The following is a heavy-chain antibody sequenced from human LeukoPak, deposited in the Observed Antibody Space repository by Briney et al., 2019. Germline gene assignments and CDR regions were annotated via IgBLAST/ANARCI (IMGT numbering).Heavy chain of an antibody. D-gene: IGHD3-3*01. Sequence: GGSLRLSCAASGFTFGSYWMTWGRPAPGKGLEWVANIRQDGSEKNYVDSVKGRFTISRDNAKNSLYLQMNSLRVEDTAVYFCMRQNRAYFFGHWGQGTLVTVSS. CDR3: MRQNRAYFFGH. V-gene: IGHV3-7*01. CDR1: GFTFGSYW. CDR2: IRQDGSEK. J-gene: IGHJ1*01.